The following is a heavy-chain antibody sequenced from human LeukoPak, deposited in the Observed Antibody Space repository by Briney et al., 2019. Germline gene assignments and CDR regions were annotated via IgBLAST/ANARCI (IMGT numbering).Heavy chain of an antibody. CDR1: GFTFSDYY. CDR3: ARDYTRIDAFDI. D-gene: IGHD4-11*01. Sequence: GGSLRLSGAASGFTFSDYYMSWIRQAPGKGLEWVSYISSSGSTIYYADSVKGRFTISRDNAKNSLYLQMNSLRAEDTAVYYCARDYTRIDAFDIWGQGTMVTVSS. J-gene: IGHJ3*02. V-gene: IGHV3-11*04. CDR2: ISSSGSTI.